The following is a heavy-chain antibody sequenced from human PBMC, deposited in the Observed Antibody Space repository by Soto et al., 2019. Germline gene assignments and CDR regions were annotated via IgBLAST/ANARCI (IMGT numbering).Heavy chain of an antibody. J-gene: IGHJ6*03. CDR1: GGSISSGGYY. CDR3: ARVRYSGRQNYYYYMDV. Sequence: SETLSLTCTVSGGSISSGGYYWSWIRQHPGKGLEWIGYIYYSGSTYYNPSLKSRVTISVDTSKNQFSLKLSSVTAADTAVYYCARVRYSGRQNYYYYMDVWGKGTTVTVSS. V-gene: IGHV4-31*03. D-gene: IGHD5-12*01. CDR2: IYYSGST.